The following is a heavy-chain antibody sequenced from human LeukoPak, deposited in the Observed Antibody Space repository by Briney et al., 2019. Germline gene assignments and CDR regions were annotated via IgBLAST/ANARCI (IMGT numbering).Heavy chain of an antibody. CDR2: ISYDGSNK. V-gene: IGHV3-30-3*01. CDR3: ARDGYSSGWFDY. CDR1: GFTFSSYA. D-gene: IGHD6-19*01. Sequence: GRSLRLSCAASGFTFSSYAMHWVRQAPGKGLEWVAVISYDGSNKYYADSVKGRFTISRDNSKNTLYLQMNSLRAEDTAVYYCARDGYSSGWFDYWGQGTLVTVSS. J-gene: IGHJ4*02.